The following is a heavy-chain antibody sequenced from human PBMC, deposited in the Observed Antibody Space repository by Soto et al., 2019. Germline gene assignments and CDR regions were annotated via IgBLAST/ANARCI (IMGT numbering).Heavy chain of an antibody. D-gene: IGHD6-19*01. CDR1: GGSISSSNW. J-gene: IGHJ4*02. CDR3: ARVAVAGTRVDY. V-gene: IGHV4-4*02. CDR2: IYHSGST. Sequence: QVQLQESGPGLVKPSGTLSLTCAVSGGSISSSNWWSWVRQPPGKGLEWIGEIYHSGSTNYNPSLKSRVPITVXXSKNQFALKLSSVTAAGTAVYYCARVAVAGTRVDYWGQGTLVTVSS.